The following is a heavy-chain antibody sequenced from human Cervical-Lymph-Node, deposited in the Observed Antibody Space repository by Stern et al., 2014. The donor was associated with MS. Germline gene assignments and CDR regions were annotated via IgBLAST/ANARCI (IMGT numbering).Heavy chain of an antibody. CDR3: ARDRKQWRVRLPTNGFDP. CDR1: GYTFTGYY. D-gene: IGHD6-19*01. CDR2: INPNSGGT. Sequence: QVQLLQSGAEVKKPGASVKVSCKASGYTFTGYYMHWVRQAPGQGLEWMGRINPNSGGTNPAQKFPGRVPMTRDTSISTAYMELSGRRSDDTAVYYCARDRKQWRVRLPTNGFDPGGQGTLVTVSS. V-gene: IGHV1-2*06. J-gene: IGHJ5*02.